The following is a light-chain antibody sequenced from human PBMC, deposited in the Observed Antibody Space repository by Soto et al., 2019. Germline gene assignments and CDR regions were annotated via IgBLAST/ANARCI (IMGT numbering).Light chain of an antibody. Sequence: EVVVTQSPGTLSLSPGDRATLSCGASQSVTSKLAWYQQKPGQAPRLLISGASNRATGIPDRFSGSGSGTDFTLTISRLEPDDFALYFCQQYGGSPITFGLGTRLEV. CDR2: GAS. CDR3: QQYGGSPIT. V-gene: IGKV3-20*01. CDR1: QSVTSK. J-gene: IGKJ5*01.